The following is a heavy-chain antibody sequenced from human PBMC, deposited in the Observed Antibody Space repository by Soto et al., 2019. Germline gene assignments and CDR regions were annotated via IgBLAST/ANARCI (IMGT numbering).Heavy chain of an antibody. V-gene: IGHV1-69*13. CDR3: ARDGMGTIVGGMDV. CDR1: GGTFSNDA. J-gene: IGHJ6*02. Sequence: SVKVSCKTSGGTFSNDAISWVRQAPGQGLEWMGGTIPIYGTTHYAQKFQDRLKLTADESTGTAYMELSSLRSDDTGVYYCARDGMGTIVGGMDVWGQGTTVTVSS. CDR2: TIPIYGTT. D-gene: IGHD7-27*01.